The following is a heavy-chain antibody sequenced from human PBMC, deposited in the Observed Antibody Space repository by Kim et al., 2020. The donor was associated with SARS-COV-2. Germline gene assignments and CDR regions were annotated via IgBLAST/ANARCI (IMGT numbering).Heavy chain of an antibody. D-gene: IGHD6-19*01. Sequence: VSVKSRKTITPDTSKNQFSLRLNSVTPEDTAVYYCATDNLLSSGWYYFDYWGQGTLVTVSS. J-gene: IGHJ4*02. CDR3: ATDNLLSSGWYYFDY. V-gene: IGHV6-1*01.